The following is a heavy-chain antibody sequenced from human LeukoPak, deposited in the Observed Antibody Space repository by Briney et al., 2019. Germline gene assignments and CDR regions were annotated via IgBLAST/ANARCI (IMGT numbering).Heavy chain of an antibody. CDR3: ARDNSGYSYGYIGY. CDR1: GFTFDDYG. CDR2: INWNGGST. V-gene: IGHV3-20*04. D-gene: IGHD5-18*01. J-gene: IGHJ4*02. Sequence: PGGSLRLSCAASGFTFDDYGMSWVRQAPGKGLEWVYGINWNGGSTGYADSVKGRFTISRDDAKNSLYLQMNSLRAEDTALYYCARDNSGYSYGYIGYWGQGTLVTASS.